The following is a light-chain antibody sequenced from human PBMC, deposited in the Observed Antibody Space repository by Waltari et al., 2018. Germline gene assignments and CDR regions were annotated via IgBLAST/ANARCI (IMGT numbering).Light chain of an antibody. CDR3: QQLNSYPPYT. J-gene: IGKJ2*01. CDR1: QGINSY. CDR2: AAS. V-gene: IGKV1-9*01. Sequence: DIQLTQSPSFLSASVGDRVTITCRASQGINSYLAWYQQEPGKAPKLLIYAASTLQSGVPSRFSGSGYGTAFTLTISSLQPEDFATYYCQQLNSYPPYTFGQGTKLEIK.